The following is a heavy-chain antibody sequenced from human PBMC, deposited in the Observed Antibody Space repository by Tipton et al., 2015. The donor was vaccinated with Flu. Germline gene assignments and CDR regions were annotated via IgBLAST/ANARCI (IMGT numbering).Heavy chain of an antibody. J-gene: IGHJ2*01. V-gene: IGHV4-30-4*01. D-gene: IGHD2-21*01. CDR2: IYYSGSA. CDR1: GGSISSGEYY. Sequence: TLSLTCSVSGGSISSGEYYWSWIRQPPGKGLEWIGYIYYSGSANYNPSLKSRVTISVDKSKNQFSLQLTSVTAADTAVYYCARMRARDCTLGVCYLWYFDLWGRGTLVTVSS. CDR3: ARMRARDCTLGVCYLWYFDL.